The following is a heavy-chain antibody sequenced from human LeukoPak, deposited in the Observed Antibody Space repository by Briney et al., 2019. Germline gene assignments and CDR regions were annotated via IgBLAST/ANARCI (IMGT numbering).Heavy chain of an antibody. J-gene: IGHJ3*02. CDR1: GGSISYYY. CDR3: ARRVRGVNDAFDI. CDR2: VYTSGST. V-gene: IGHV4-4*07. D-gene: IGHD3-10*01. Sequence: SETLSLTCTVSGGSISYYYWSWIRQSAGKGLEWIGRVYTSGSTNDNPSLKSRVTMSVDTSKNQFSLRLSSVTAADTAVYYCARRVRGVNDAFDIWGQGTKVTVSS.